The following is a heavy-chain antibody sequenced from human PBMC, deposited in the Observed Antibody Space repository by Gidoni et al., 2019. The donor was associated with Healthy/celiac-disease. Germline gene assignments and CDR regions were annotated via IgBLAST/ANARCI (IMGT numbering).Heavy chain of an antibody. V-gene: IGHV4-39*01. Sequence: QLQLQESGPGLVKPSETLSLTCTVSGGSISSSSYYWGWIRQPPGKGLEWIGSIYYSGSTYYNPSLKSRVTISVDTSKNQFSLKLSSVTAADTAVYYCARVGGWSHFDYWGQGTLVTVSS. D-gene: IGHD2-15*01. CDR3: ARVGGWSHFDY. CDR1: GGSISSSSYY. CDR2: IYYSGST. J-gene: IGHJ4*02.